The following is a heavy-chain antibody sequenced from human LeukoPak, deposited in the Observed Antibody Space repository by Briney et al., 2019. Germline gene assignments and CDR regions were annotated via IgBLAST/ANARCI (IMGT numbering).Heavy chain of an antibody. V-gene: IGHV4-59*01. Sequence: PSETLSLTCTVSGGSISSYYWSWLRQPPEKGLEWIGYIYYSGSTNYNPSLKSRVTISVDTSKNQFSLKLSSVTAADTAVYYCARCLYSSSRYMVNWFDPWGQGTLVTVSS. J-gene: IGHJ5*02. D-gene: IGHD6-13*01. CDR3: ARCLYSSSRYMVNWFDP. CDR1: GGSISSYY. CDR2: IYYSGST.